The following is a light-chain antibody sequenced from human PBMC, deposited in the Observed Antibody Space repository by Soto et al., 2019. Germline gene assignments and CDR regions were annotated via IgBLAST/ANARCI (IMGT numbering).Light chain of an antibody. CDR3: QQYDCSRT. J-gene: IGKJ1*01. CDR2: GAS. V-gene: IGKV3-20*01. Sequence: EIVLTQSPATLSLSPGERATLSCRASQSVDSRFLAWYQQKRGQAPRVLMYGASIRATGLPGRCGGSGSGTDFTPSSRRQEPEYVAVYYCQQYDCSRTFGQGTKVEMK. CDR1: QSVDSRF.